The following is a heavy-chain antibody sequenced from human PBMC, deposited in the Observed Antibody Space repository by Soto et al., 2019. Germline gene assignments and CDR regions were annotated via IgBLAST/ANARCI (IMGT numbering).Heavy chain of an antibody. CDR3: ATLNSFGSDY. CDR1: GFTFSRFW. CDR2: ITEDGSTT. V-gene: IGHV3-74*01. J-gene: IGHJ4*02. D-gene: IGHD3-10*01. Sequence: GGSLRLSCAASGFTFSRFWMHWVRQAPGKGLVWVSRITEDGSTTTYADSVRGRFTISRDNAKNTVYLQMNSLRAEDTAVYYCATLNSFGSDYWGRGTLVTVSS.